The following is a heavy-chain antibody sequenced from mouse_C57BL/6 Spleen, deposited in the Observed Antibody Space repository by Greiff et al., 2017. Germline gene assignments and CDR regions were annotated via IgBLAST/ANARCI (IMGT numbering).Heavy chain of an antibody. CDR1: GFSFTSYG. Sequence: QVQLQQSGPGLVQPSQSLSITCTVSGFSFTSYGVHWVRQSPGKGLEWLGVIWSGGSTDYNAAFISRLSISKDNSKSQVFFKMNSLQADDTAIYYCARNDDYEWFAYWGQGTLVTVSA. J-gene: IGHJ3*01. CDR3: ARNDDYEWFAY. D-gene: IGHD2-4*01. V-gene: IGHV2-2*01. CDR2: IWSGGST.